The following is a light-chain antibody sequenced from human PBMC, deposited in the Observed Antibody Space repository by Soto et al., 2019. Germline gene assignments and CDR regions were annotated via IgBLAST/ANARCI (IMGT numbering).Light chain of an antibody. CDR1: SSDVGGYNH. CDR3: SSYTSSDTYF. J-gene: IGLJ1*01. Sequence: QSVLTQPASVSGSPGQSITISCTGTSSDVGGYNHVSWYQQHPGKAPKLMIYDVSNRPSGASNRFSGSKSGSTASLIISALQAEDEAEYYCSSYTSSDTYFFGTGTRSPS. V-gene: IGLV2-14*01. CDR2: DVS.